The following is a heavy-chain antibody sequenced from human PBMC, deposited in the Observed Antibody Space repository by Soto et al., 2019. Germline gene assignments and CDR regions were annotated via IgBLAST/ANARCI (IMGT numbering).Heavy chain of an antibody. CDR1: GFTFSSYA. J-gene: IGHJ4*02. CDR3: AKKNANTLGVDY. Sequence: GGSLRLSCAASGFTFSSYAMSWVRQAPGKGLEWVSAISGSGGSKYYADSVKGRFTISRDNSKNTLYLQMNSLRAEDTAVYYCAKKNANTLGVDYWGQGTLVTVSS. D-gene: IGHD3-16*01. V-gene: IGHV3-23*01. CDR2: ISGSGGSK.